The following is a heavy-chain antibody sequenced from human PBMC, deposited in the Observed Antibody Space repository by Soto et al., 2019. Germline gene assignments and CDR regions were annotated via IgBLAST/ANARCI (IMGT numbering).Heavy chain of an antibody. D-gene: IGHD3-22*01. J-gene: IGHJ4*02. CDR3: ARERPYYYDSSGYYYSFFFDY. Sequence: NPSETLSLTCAVYGGSFSGYYWSWIRQPPGKGLEWIGEINHSGSTNYNPSLKSRVTISVDTSKNQFSLKLSSVTAADTAVYYCARERPYYYDSSGYYYSFFFDYWGQGTRVTVSS. CDR1: GGSFSGYY. V-gene: IGHV4-34*01. CDR2: INHSGST.